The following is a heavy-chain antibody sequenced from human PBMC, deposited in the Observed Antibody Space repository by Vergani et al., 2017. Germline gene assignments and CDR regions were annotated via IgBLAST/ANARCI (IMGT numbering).Heavy chain of an antibody. D-gene: IGHD5-24*01. CDR3: ARQRRVDGYSDY. CDR1: GGSISSSSYY. J-gene: IGHJ4*02. CDR2: IYYSGST. V-gene: IGHV4-39*01. Sequence: QLQLQESGPGLVKPSETLSLTCTVSGGSISSSSYYWGWIRQPPGKGLEWIGSIYYSGSTYYNPSLKSRVTISVDTSKNQFSLKLSSVTAADTAVYYCARQRRVDGYSDYWGQGTLVTVSS.